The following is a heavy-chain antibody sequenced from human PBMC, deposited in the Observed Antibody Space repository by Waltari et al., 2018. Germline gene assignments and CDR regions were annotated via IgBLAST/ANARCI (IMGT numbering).Heavy chain of an antibody. CDR1: GYSISSGYY. J-gene: IGHJ4*02. CDR3: ARGGRIPRFDY. D-gene: IGHD1-26*01. CDR2: IYHSGST. Sequence: QVQLQESGPGLVKPSETLSLTCAVSGYSISSGYYWGWIRQPPGKGLEWIGSIYHSGSTYYNPSLKSRVTISVDTSKNQFSLKLSSVTAADTAVYYCARGGRIPRFDYWGQGTLVTVSS. V-gene: IGHV4-38-2*01.